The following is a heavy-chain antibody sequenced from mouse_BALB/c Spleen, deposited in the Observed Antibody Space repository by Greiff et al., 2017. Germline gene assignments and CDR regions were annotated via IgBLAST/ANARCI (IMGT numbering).Heavy chain of an antibody. Sequence: EVQVVESGPSLVKPSQTLSLTCSVTGDSITSGYWNWIRKFPGNKLEYMGYISYSGSTYYNPSLKSRISITRDTSKNQYYLQLNSVTTEDTATYYCARGDYGSSSYFDYWGQGTTLTVSS. CDR1: GDSITSGY. CDR2: ISYSGST. CDR3: ARGDYGSSSYFDY. V-gene: IGHV3-8*02. D-gene: IGHD1-1*01. J-gene: IGHJ2*01.